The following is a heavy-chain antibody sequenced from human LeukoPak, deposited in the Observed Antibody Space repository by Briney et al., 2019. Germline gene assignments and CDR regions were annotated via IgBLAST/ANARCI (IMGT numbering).Heavy chain of an antibody. V-gene: IGHV3-7*05. J-gene: IGHJ4*02. CDR3: ARDQRYCSSSSCPWEPFDY. D-gene: IGHD2-2*01. Sequence: GGSLRLSCAASGFTFSSYWMSWVRQAPGKGLEWVANIKQDGSERYYVDSVKGRFTISRDNAKNSLYLQMNSLRAEDTAVYYCARDQRYCSSSSCPWEPFDYWGQGTLVTVSS. CDR2: IKQDGSER. CDR1: GFTFSSYW.